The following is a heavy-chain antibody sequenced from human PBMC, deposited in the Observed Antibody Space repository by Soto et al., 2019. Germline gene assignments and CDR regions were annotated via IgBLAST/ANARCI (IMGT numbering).Heavy chain of an antibody. J-gene: IGHJ4*02. CDR2: IYPGDSDT. D-gene: IGHD6-25*01. CDR1: GYSFISYW. V-gene: IGHV5-51*01. CDR3: ATAATLWRGYFDY. Sequence: GESLKISCKGSGYSFISYWIGWVRQMPGKGLEWMGIIYPGDSDTRYSPSFQGQVTISADKSISTAYLQWSSLKASDTAMYYCATAATLWRGYFDYWGQGTLVTVSS.